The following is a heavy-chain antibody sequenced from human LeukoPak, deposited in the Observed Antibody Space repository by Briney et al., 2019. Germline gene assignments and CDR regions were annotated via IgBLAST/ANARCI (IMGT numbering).Heavy chain of an antibody. CDR1: GFTFDDYA. V-gene: IGHV3-9*01. CDR3: ARDKGNTCIDN. Sequence: PGGSLGLSCAASGFTFDDYAMHWVRQAPGKGLEWVSGINWNSADIGYADSVKGRFTISRDNSKNMVYLQMDSLRSEDTAVYYCARDKGNTCIDNWGQGTLITVSS. CDR2: INWNSADI. J-gene: IGHJ4*02.